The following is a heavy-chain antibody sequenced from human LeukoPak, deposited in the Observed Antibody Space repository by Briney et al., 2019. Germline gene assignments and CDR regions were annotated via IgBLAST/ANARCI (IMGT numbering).Heavy chain of an antibody. CDR3: AKDGVLLAPGIYWYMDV. V-gene: IGHV3-30*02. D-gene: IGHD2-8*02. CDR2: IRYDGSNT. Sequence: GGSLRLSCEASTFTFSDYAMHWVRQAPGKGLEWVAFIRYDGSNTYYADYAKGRFTISRDNSKNTLYLQMNSLRAEDTAVFYCAKDGVLLAPGIYWYMDVWGRGTTVTVSS. CDR1: TFTFSDYA. J-gene: IGHJ6*03.